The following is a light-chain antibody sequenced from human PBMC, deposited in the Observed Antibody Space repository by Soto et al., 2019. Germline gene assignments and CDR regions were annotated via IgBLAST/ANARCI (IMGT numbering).Light chain of an antibody. J-gene: IGLJ2*01. CDR2: ANT. CDR1: RSNIGAGYD. V-gene: IGLV1-40*01. CDR3: QSYDSTLSAPI. Sequence: QSVLTQPPSVSGAPGQRVTISCTGSRSNIGAGYDVHCYQHFPGTAPKLIIHANTDRPSGVPDRFSGSKSGTSASLAIAGLQAEDESDYYCQSYDSTLSAPIFGGGTKVTVL.